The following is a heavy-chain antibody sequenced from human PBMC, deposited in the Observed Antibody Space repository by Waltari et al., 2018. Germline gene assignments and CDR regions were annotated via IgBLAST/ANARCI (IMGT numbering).Heavy chain of an antibody. CDR3: ARATPAAAVDY. J-gene: IGHJ4*02. CDR2: ISSSSSTI. D-gene: IGHD6-13*01. V-gene: IGHV3-48*01. CDR1: GFTFSIYS. Sequence: EVQLVESGGGLVQPGGSLRLSCAASGFTFSIYSMNWVRQAPGKGLEWVSYISSSSSTIYYADSVKGRFTISRDNAKNSLYLQMNSLRAEDTAVYYCARATPAAAVDYWGQGTLVTVSS.